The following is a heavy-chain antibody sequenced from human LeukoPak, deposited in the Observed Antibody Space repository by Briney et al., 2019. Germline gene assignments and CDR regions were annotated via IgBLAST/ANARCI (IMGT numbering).Heavy chain of an antibody. V-gene: IGHV1-2*02. CDR3: ARADYCSGGSCYSGNFDN. CDR1: GYTFTGYY. D-gene: IGHD2-15*01. Sequence: ASVKVSCKASGYTFTGYYMHWVRQAPGQGLEWMGWINPNSGGTNYAQKFQGRVTMTRDTSISTAYMELSRLRSDDTAVYYCARADYCSGGSCYSGNFDNWGQGTLVTVSS. CDR2: INPNSGGT. J-gene: IGHJ4*02.